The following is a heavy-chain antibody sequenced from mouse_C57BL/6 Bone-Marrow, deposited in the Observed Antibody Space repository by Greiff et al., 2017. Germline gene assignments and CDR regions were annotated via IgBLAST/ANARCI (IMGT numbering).Heavy chain of an antibody. CDR2: ISNGGGST. CDR3: ARRGGRDRAWFAY. J-gene: IGHJ3*01. CDR1: GFTFSDYY. Sequence: EVKLMESGGGLVQPGGSLKLSCAASGFTFSDYYMYWVRQTPEKRLEWVAYISNGGGSTYYPDTVKGRFTISRDNAKNTLYLQMSRPKSEDTAMYYCARRGGRDRAWFAYWGQGTLVTVSA. D-gene: IGHD2-14*01. V-gene: IGHV5-12*01.